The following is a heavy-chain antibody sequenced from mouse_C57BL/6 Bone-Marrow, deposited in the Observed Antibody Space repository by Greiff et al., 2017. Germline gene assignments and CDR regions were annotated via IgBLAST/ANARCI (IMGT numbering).Heavy chain of an antibody. CDR2: IYPGNSDT. CDR1: GYTFTSYW. J-gene: IGHJ3*01. CDR3: ILFYYGNYSGFAY. D-gene: IGHD2-1*01. V-gene: IGHV1-5*01. Sequence: EVQLQQSGTVLARPGASVKMSCKTSGYTFTSYWMHWVKQRPGQGLEWIGAIYPGNSDTSYNQKFKGKAKLTAVTSASTAYMELSSLTNEDSAVYYCILFYYGNYSGFAYWGQGTLVTVSA.